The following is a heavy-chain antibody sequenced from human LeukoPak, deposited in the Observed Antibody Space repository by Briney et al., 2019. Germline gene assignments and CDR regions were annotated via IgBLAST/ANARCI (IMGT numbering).Heavy chain of an antibody. J-gene: IGHJ3*02. CDR3: ARGRGVSGAFDI. CDR1: GGSLSSGGYS. CDR2: IYHTGST. Sequence: SHTLSLTFAVSGGSLSSGGYSRSLIPQPPGKGLEWIGYIYHTGSTYYNPSLKSRVTISVDRSKNQFSLKLSSVTAADTAVYYCARGRGVSGAFDIWGQGTMVTVSS. V-gene: IGHV4-30-2*01. D-gene: IGHD3-10*01.